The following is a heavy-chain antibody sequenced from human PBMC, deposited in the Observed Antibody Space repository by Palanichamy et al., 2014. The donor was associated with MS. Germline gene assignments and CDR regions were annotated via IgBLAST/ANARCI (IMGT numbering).Heavy chain of an antibody. D-gene: IGHD1-14*01. V-gene: IGHV3-21*01. J-gene: IGHJ4*02. Sequence: EVRLVESGGGLVKPGGSLRLSCTPSGFTFSEYSMNWVRQAPGKGLEWVSTITRSGSHIYYVDSVKGRFTISRDDAQNSLFLEMNSLRVEDTAVYFCARFATGRFDYWGQGTLVTVSS. CDR1: GFTFSEYS. CDR2: ITRSGSHI. CDR3: ARFATGRFDY.